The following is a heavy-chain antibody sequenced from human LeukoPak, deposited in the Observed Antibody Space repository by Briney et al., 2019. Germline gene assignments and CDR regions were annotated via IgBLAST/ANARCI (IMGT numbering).Heavy chain of an antibody. D-gene: IGHD2-2*01. CDR2: INPYSGGT. Sequence: ASVKVSCKASGYTFTGYYMHWVRQAPGQGLEWVGWINPYSGGTNYAQKFQGRVTMTRDTSISTAYMELSRLRSDDTAVYYCARDTSASAMLYFDYWGQGTLVTVSS. CDR3: ARDTSASAMLYFDY. J-gene: IGHJ4*02. V-gene: IGHV1-2*02. CDR1: GYTFTGYY.